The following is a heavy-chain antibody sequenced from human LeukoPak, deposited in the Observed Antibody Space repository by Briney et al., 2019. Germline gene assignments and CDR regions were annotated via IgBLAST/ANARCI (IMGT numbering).Heavy chain of an antibody. V-gene: IGHV4-39*07. CDR2: IYYSGST. CDR1: GGSISSSSYY. CDR3: ARDRPYYDSSGYYFDY. D-gene: IGHD3-22*01. Sequence: PSETLSLTCTVSGGSISSSSYYWGWIRQPPGKGLEWIGSIYYSGSTYYNPSLKSRVTISVDTSKNQFSLKLSSVTAADTAVYYCARDRPYYDSSGYYFDYWGQGTLVTVSS. J-gene: IGHJ4*02.